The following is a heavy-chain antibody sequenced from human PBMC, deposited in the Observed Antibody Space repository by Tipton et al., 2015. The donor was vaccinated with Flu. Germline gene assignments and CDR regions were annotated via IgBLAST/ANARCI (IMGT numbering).Heavy chain of an antibody. CDR1: GFTFSSYS. CDR2: ISSSSSTI. V-gene: IGHV3-48*01. Sequence: SLRLSCAASGFTFSSYSMNWVRQAPGKGLEWVSYISSSSSTIYYADSVKGRFTISRDNAKNSLYLQMNSLRAEDTAVYYCARVEYEQLVDYWGQGTLVTVSS. CDR3: ARVEYEQLVDY. J-gene: IGHJ4*02. D-gene: IGHD6-6*01.